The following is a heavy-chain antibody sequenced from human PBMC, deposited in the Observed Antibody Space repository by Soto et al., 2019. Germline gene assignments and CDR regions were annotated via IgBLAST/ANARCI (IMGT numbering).Heavy chain of an antibody. CDR2: ISDSGATS. V-gene: IGHV3-23*01. J-gene: IGHJ4*02. CDR3: VRTTYFSDSSGYTRCFDY. Sequence: GGSLRLSCVASGFSLSSHAVSWVRQTPEKGLEWVSSISDSGATSSYADFVKGRFTVSRDNSRNTLYLQMDSLRVEDTAVYYCVRTTYFSDSSGYTRCFDYWGQGTLVTVSS. CDR1: GFSLSSHA. D-gene: IGHD3-22*01.